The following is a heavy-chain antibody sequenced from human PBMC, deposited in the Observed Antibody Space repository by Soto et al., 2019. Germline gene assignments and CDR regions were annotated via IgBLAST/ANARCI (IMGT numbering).Heavy chain of an antibody. J-gene: IGHJ4*02. CDR1: GYTFTSYG. D-gene: IGHD3-22*01. CDR3: ARGYYYDSSGYSHFDY. V-gene: IGHV1-18*01. Sequence: ASVKVSCKASGYTFTSYGISWVRQAPGQGLEWMGWISAYNGNTNYAQKLQGRVTMTTDTSTSTAYMELRSLRSDDTAVYYCARGYYYDSSGYSHFDYWGQGTLVTVSS. CDR2: ISAYNGNT.